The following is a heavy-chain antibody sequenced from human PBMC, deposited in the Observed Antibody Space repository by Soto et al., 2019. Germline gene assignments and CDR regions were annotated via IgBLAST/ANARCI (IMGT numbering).Heavy chain of an antibody. J-gene: IGHJ4*02. Sequence: SSETLSLTCTVSGGSISSYYWSWIRQPPGKGLAWIGYIYYSGITDYNPSLKSRVTISVDTSKSQFSLKLSSVTAADTAVYYCARGGGVYYFDYWGQGTLVTVSS. V-gene: IGHV4-59*01. D-gene: IGHD2-8*02. CDR1: GGSISSYY. CDR2: IYYSGIT. CDR3: ARGGGVYYFDY.